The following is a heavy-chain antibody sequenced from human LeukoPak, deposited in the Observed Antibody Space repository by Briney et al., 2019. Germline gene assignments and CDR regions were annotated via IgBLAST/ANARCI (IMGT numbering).Heavy chain of an antibody. J-gene: IGHJ4*02. CDR1: GFTFSSYE. CDR2: ISSRRNTM. Sequence: PGGSLRLSCAASGFTFSSYEMNWVRQAPGKGLEWVSYISSRRNTMYYADSVKGRFTISRDNAKNSLYLQMNSLRAEDTAVYYCARDSAYCGGACYSGYFDYWGQGTLVTVSS. CDR3: ARDSAYCGGACYSGYFDY. V-gene: IGHV3-48*03. D-gene: IGHD2-21*02.